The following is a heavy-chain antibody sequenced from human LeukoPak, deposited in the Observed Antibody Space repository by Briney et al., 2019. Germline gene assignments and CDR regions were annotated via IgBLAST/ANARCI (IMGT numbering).Heavy chain of an antibody. V-gene: IGHV3-23*01. Sequence: GGSLRLSCAASGFTFSTYAMSWVRQAPGKGLEWVSSLSPSGGTTHYADSVKGRFTISRDNSKNTLYLEMNSLRAEDTAVYYCAKVEKGQWLVSGYFDYWGQGTLVTVSS. CDR2: LSPSGGTT. CDR3: AKVEKGQWLVSGYFDY. CDR1: GFTFSTYA. J-gene: IGHJ4*02. D-gene: IGHD6-19*01.